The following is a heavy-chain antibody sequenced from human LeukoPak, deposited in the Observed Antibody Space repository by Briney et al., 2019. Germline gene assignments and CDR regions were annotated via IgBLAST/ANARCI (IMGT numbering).Heavy chain of an antibody. V-gene: IGHV1-8*01. J-gene: IGHJ6*02. CDR2: TNPNSGNT. CDR3: ARVGRYCSSTSCYLGGYYYYGMDV. CDR1: GYTFTSYD. D-gene: IGHD2-2*01. Sequence: ASVKVSCKASGYTFTSYDINWVRQAAGQGLEWMGRTNPNSGNTGYAQKFQGRVTMTRNTSISTAYMELSSLRSEDTAVYYCARVGRYCSSTSCYLGGYYYYGMDVWGQGTTVTVSS.